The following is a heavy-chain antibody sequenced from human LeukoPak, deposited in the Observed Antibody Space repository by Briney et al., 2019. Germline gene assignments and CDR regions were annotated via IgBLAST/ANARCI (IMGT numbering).Heavy chain of an antibody. J-gene: IGHJ4*02. D-gene: IGHD2-2*01. CDR2: INPNDGDA. Sequence: ASVKVSCKASGYTFTDYYMHWVRQAPGQGFEWMGWINPNDGDANYAQKFQGRVTMTRDTSISTAHMEVSRLRSDDTAVYYCARANFLYCSSSTCLFDYWGQGTLVTVSS. V-gene: IGHV1-2*02. CDR3: ARANFLYCSSSTCLFDY. CDR1: GYTFTDYY.